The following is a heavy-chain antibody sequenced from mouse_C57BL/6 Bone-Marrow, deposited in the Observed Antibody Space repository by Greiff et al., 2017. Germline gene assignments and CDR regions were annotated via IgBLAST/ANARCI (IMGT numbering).Heavy chain of an antibody. Sequence: QVQLKQPGAELVKPGASVKMSCKASGYTFTSYWITWVKQRPGQGLEWIGDIYPGSGSTNYNEKFKSKATLTVDTSSSTAYMQLSSLTSEDSAVYYWERPYYSSNWYFDVWGTGTTVTVSS. CDR2: IYPGSGST. CDR3: ERPYYSSNWYFDV. J-gene: IGHJ1*03. CDR1: GYTFTSYW. V-gene: IGHV1-55*01. D-gene: IGHD2-5*01.